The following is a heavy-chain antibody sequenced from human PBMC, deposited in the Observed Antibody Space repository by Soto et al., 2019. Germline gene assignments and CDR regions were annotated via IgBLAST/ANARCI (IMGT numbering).Heavy chain of an antibody. CDR2: TSYDGTIK. J-gene: IGHJ6*02. D-gene: IGHD3-3*01. CDR3: EKVTPPKINDHWSGYLYDLGV. CDR1: GFSLSSHA. Sequence: QVQLVESGGGVVQPGRSLRIYCADSGFSLSSHAMHWVHQAQDKALTWVEVTSYDGTIKNYSDSVKDRFTISRYSTNNTLCLQMNSLRVVNTAVDYFEKVTPPKINDHWSGYLYDLGVWGQGSTVCVTS. V-gene: IGHV3-30*18.